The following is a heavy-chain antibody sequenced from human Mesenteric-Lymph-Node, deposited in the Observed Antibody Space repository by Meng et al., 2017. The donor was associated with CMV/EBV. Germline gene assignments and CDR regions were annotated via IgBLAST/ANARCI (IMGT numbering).Heavy chain of an antibody. CDR3: ARDPTTEAPFVDY. CDR2: INPIGGSA. J-gene: IGHJ4*02. D-gene: IGHD4-17*01. V-gene: IGHV1-46*01. Sequence: KAPGYTFISNHMHWVRQAPGQGLEWLGIINPIGGSASYSEKFQGRVTMTRDTSTSTVYMELSSLRSEDTAVYYCARDPTTEAPFVDYWGQGTLVTVS. CDR1: GYTFISNH.